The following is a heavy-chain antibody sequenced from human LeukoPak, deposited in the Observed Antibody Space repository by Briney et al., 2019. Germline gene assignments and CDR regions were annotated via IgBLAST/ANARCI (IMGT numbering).Heavy chain of an antibody. CDR3: AKEVTKLVYYDYVWGSYPDY. J-gene: IGHJ4*02. V-gene: IGHV3-30*18. CDR2: ISYDGSNK. Sequence: GRSLRLSCAASGFTFSSYGMHWVRQAPGKGLEWEAVISYDGSNKYYADSVKGRFTISRDNSKNTLYLQMNSLRAEDTAVYYCAKEVTKLVYYDYVWGSYPDYWGQGTLVTVSS. D-gene: IGHD3-16*02. CDR1: GFTFSSYG.